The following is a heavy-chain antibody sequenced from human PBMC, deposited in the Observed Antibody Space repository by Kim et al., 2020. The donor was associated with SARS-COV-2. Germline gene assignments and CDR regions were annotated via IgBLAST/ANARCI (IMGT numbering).Heavy chain of an antibody. D-gene: IGHD6-13*01. V-gene: IGHV4-59*01. CDR3: ARSYSSSWYYFDY. Sequence: TPALKSRVTLSVDTSKNQFSLKLSSVTAADTAVYYCARSYSSSWYYFDYWGQGTLVTVSS. J-gene: IGHJ4*02.